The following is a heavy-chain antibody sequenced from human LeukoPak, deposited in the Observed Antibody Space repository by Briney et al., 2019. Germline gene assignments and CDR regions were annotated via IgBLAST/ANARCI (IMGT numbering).Heavy chain of an antibody. CDR1: GYIFTSYG. J-gene: IGHJ4*02. Sequence: SVKVSCKASGYIFTSYGISWVRQAPGQGLEWMGWISVYNGNTKYAQKFQGRVTLTTDTSTSTAYMELRSLRSDDTAVYYCARVASYRKSDYWGQGTLVTVSS. CDR2: ISVYNGNT. D-gene: IGHD1-26*01. V-gene: IGHV1-18*01. CDR3: ARVASYRKSDY.